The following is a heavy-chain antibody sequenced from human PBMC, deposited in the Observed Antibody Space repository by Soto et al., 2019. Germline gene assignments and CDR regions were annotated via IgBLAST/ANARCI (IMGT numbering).Heavy chain of an antibody. V-gene: IGHV4-59*01. Sequence: SETLSLTCTVSGGSISSYYWSWIRQPPGKGLEWIGYIYYSGSTNYNPSLKSRVTISVDTSKNQFSLKLSSVTAADTAVYYCARDRGWIAARPDYFDYWGQGTLVTVSS. J-gene: IGHJ4*02. CDR3: ARDRGWIAARPDYFDY. CDR1: GGSISSYY. D-gene: IGHD6-6*01. CDR2: IYYSGST.